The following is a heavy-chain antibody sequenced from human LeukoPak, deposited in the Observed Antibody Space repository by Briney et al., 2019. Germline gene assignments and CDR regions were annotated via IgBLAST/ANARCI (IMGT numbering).Heavy chain of an antibody. D-gene: IGHD4-17*01. V-gene: IGHV3-21*01. CDR1: GFTFSSYS. CDR2: ISSSSSYI. CDR3: ASERGDRSFDY. Sequence: AGGSLRLSCAASGFTFSSYSMNWARQAPGKGLEWVSSISSSSSYIYYADSVKGRFTISRDNAKNSLYLQMNSLRAEDTAVYYCASERGDRSFDYWGQGTLVTVSS. J-gene: IGHJ4*02.